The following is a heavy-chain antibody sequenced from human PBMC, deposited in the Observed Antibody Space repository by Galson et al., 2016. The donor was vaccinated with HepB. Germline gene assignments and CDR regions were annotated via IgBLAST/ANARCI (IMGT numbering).Heavy chain of an antibody. D-gene: IGHD3-10*01. Sequence: SVKVSCKASGYTFTGYYMHWVRQAPGQGLEWMGWINPKSGGTNFAQNFEGRVTLTRDTSIRTVFMELYSLRSDDTAMYYCARDGTYGSNWFDRWGQGTLVTVSS. CDR1: GYTFTGYY. J-gene: IGHJ5*02. CDR2: INPKSGGT. V-gene: IGHV1-2*02. CDR3: ARDGTYGSNWFDR.